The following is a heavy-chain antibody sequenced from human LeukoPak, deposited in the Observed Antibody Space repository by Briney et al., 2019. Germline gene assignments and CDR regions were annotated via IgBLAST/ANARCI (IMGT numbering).Heavy chain of an antibody. CDR3: AELGITMIGGV. D-gene: IGHD3-10*02. Sequence: PGGSLRLSCAASGSTFSSYEMNWVRQAPGKGLEWVSYISSSGSTIYYVDSVKGRFTISRDNAKNSLYLQMNSLRAEDTAVYYCAELGITMIGGVWGKGTTVTISS. V-gene: IGHV3-48*03. CDR1: GSTFSSYE. J-gene: IGHJ6*04. CDR2: ISSSGSTI.